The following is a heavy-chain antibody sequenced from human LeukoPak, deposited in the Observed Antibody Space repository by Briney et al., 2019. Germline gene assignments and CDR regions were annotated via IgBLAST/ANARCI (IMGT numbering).Heavy chain of an antibody. CDR3: ARSGQQLAPNWFDP. D-gene: IGHD6-13*01. CDR1: GGSISSYY. Sequence: PSETLSLTCTVSGGSISSYYWSWIRQPPGKGLEWIGYIYYSGSTNYNPSLKSRVTISVDTSKNQFSLKLRSVTAADTAVYYCARSGQQLAPNWFDPWGQGTLVTVSS. CDR2: IYYSGST. J-gene: IGHJ5*02. V-gene: IGHV4-59*01.